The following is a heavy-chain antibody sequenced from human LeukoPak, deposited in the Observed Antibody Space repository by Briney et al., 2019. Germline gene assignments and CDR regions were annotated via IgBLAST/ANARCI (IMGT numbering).Heavy chain of an antibody. CDR1: GDSVSSNSAA. Sequence: SQTLSLTCAISGDSVSSNSAAWNWIRQSPSRGLEWLGSTYYRSKWYNDYAVSVKSRITINPDTSKNQFSLQLNSVTPEDTAVYYCARDLLQYSVYYYYYMDVWGKGTTVTVSS. V-gene: IGHV6-1*01. D-gene: IGHD4-11*01. J-gene: IGHJ6*03. CDR2: TYYRSKWYN. CDR3: ARDLLQYSVYYYYYMDV.